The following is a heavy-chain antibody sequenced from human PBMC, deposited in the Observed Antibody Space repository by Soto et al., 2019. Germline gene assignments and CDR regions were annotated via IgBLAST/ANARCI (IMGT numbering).Heavy chain of an antibody. D-gene: IGHD6-13*01. Sequence: SETLSLTCAVYGGSFSCYYWSWIREPPGKGLEWIGEINHSGSTNYNPSLKSRVTISVDTSKNQFSLKLSSVTAADTAVYYCARGGGSSWYWSYYYYYGMDVWGQGTTVTVSS. J-gene: IGHJ6*02. CDR1: GGSFSCYY. V-gene: IGHV4-34*01. CDR2: INHSGST. CDR3: ARGGGSSWYWSYYYYYGMDV.